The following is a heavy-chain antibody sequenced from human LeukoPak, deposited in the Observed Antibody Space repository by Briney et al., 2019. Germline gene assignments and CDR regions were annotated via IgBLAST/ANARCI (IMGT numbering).Heavy chain of an antibody. Sequence: PSETLSLTCTVSGGSISSYYWSWIRQPAGKGLEWIGRIYTSGSTNYNPSLKSRVTMSVDTSKNRFSLKLSSVTAADTAVYYCARDLQVSGIVNYYYYMDVWGKGTTVTVSS. J-gene: IGHJ6*03. D-gene: IGHD1-26*01. CDR1: GGSISSYY. CDR3: ARDLQVSGIVNYYYYMDV. V-gene: IGHV4-4*07. CDR2: IYTSGST.